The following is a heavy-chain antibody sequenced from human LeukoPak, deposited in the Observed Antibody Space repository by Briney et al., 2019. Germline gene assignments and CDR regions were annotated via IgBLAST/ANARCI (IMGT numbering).Heavy chain of an antibody. V-gene: IGHV3-7*01. D-gene: IGHD6-13*01. Sequence: PGGSLRLSCAASGFTFSSYSMNWVRQAPGKGLEWVAHIGPNDERYYVDFVKGRFTISRDNAKNFLILQMNSLRVEDTAVYYCARVALYSSSWYDYWGQGTLVTVSS. J-gene: IGHJ4*02. CDR1: GFTFSSYS. CDR3: ARVALYSSSWYDY. CDR2: IGPNDER.